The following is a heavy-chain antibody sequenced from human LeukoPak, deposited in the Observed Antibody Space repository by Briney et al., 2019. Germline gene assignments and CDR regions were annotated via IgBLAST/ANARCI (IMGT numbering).Heavy chain of an antibody. J-gene: IGHJ4*02. CDR1: GFRFTNYW. CDR3: AIGGDSTTSCYRCFNY. V-gene: IGHV5-51*01. CDR2: IYPGDSDT. Sequence: GESLNISCKGSGFRFTNYWIGWVRQMPGKGLEWMGIIYPGDSDTRYSPSFQGGVITLADKSISTTYLQERSLKTSDTAMYYCAIGGDSTTSCYRCFNYWGQGTLVTVSS. D-gene: IGHD2-2*02.